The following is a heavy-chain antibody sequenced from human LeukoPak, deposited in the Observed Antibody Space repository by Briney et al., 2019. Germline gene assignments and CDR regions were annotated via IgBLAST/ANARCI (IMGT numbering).Heavy chain of an antibody. D-gene: IGHD3/OR15-3a*01. Sequence: AGGSLRLSCVVSGITLSNYGMSWVRQAPGKGLEWVAGISDSGGSTKYADSVKGRFTIARDNRKNTLYLQMNSLRAEDTAVYFCAKRGVVIRVILVGFHKEAYYFESWGQGALVTVSS. J-gene: IGHJ4*02. V-gene: IGHV3-23*01. CDR3: AKRGVVIRVILVGFHKEAYYFES. CDR1: GITLSNYG. CDR2: ISDSGGST.